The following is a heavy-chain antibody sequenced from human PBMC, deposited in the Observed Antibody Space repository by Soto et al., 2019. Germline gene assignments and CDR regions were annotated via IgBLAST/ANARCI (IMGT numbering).Heavy chain of an antibody. CDR2: IYPGDSDT. CDR1: GYSFTSYW. CDR3: ARRGMITFGGVIVHNWFDP. Sequence: GESLKISCKGSGYSFTSYWIGWVRQMPGKGLEWMGIIYPGDSDTRCSPSFQGQVTISADKSISAAYLQWSSLKASDTAMYYCARRGMITFGGVIVHNWFDPWGKGTLVTVSS. J-gene: IGHJ5*02. V-gene: IGHV5-51*01. D-gene: IGHD3-16*02.